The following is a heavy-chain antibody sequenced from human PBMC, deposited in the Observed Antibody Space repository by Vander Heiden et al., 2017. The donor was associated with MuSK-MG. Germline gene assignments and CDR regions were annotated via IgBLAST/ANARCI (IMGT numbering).Heavy chain of an antibody. CDR1: GGSISSYY. V-gene: IGHV4-59*01. CDR2: IHYSGST. CDR3: ARTKGAYHFDY. D-gene: IGHD3-16*01. J-gene: IGHJ4*02. Sequence: QLQLHESGPGLVKPSETLSLTCTVAGGSISSYYWSWIRQPPGKGLEWIGYIHYSGSTHYNPSLESRVTISVDTSKNQFSLNLPSVTAADTAVYFCARTKGAYHFDYWGQGTLVTVSS.